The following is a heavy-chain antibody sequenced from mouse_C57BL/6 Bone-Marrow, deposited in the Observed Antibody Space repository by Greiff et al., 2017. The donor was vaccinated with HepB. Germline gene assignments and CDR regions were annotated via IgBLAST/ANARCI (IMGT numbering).Heavy chain of an antibody. CDR2: INPGSGGT. D-gene: IGHD2-1*01. CDR3: ARGGNYTRWYFDV. CDR1: GYAFTNYL. V-gene: IGHV1-54*01. Sequence: QVQLQQSGAELVRPGTSVKVSCKASGYAFTNYLIEWVKQRPGQGLEWIGVINPGSGGTNYNEKFKGKATLTADKSTSTAYMKLSSLTSEDSAVYFCARGGNYTRWYFDVWGTGTTVTVSS. J-gene: IGHJ1*03.